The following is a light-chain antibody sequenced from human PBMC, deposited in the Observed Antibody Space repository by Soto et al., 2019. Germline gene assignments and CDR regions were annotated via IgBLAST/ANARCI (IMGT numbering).Light chain of an antibody. CDR1: QSVSSSY. CDR2: GAS. V-gene: IGKV3-20*01. Sequence: EIVLTQSPGTLSLSPGERATLSCRASQSVSSSYLAWYQQKPGQAPRPLIYGASSRAIAIPDRFSGCGSGTDFTLTISRLEPEDFAVYYCQQYGSSPWTFGQGTKVEIK. CDR3: QQYGSSPWT. J-gene: IGKJ1*01.